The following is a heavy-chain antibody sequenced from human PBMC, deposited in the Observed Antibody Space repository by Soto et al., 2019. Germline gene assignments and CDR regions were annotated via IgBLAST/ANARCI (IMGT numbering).Heavy chain of an antibody. D-gene: IGHD2-8*02. V-gene: IGHV4-30-4*01. J-gene: IGHJ3*02. CDR3: ARELEGGVFDI. CDR2: LSYTGST. Sequence: TSEALSITCTVSGGPVRDAFSSWTWIRQPPGKGPEWMGYLSYTGSTYYNPSLRNRATISVDDSSNLLSMRLSSVTAAHTAVYYCARELEGGVFDIWGRGTLVT. CDR1: GGPVRDAFSS.